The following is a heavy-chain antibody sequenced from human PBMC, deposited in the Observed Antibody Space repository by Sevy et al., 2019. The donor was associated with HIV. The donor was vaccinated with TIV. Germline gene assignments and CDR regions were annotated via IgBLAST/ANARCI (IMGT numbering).Heavy chain of an antibody. D-gene: IGHD3-10*01. Sequence: ASVKVSCETSGYTFTNYAISWVRQAPGQGLEWMGWISTYSGDTNYAQNLQGRVTMTTDSSTSTAYMDLRSLRTDDTALYYGVRDKRESSSGLGSYPFDYWGQGTLVTVSS. CDR3: VRDKRESSSGLGSYPFDY. CDR1: GYTFTNYA. V-gene: IGHV1-18*01. CDR2: ISTYSGDT. J-gene: IGHJ4*02.